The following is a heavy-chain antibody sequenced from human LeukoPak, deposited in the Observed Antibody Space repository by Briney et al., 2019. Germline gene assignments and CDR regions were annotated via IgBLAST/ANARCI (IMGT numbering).Heavy chain of an antibody. D-gene: IGHD5-18*01. CDR3: AKDDTLATGPFGY. Sequence: GGSLRLSCAASGFTFSTYGMHWVRQAPGQGLEWVAFIRYDGSIKYYADSVKGRFTISRDNSKNTLYLQMNSLRGEDTAVYYCAKDDTLATGPFGYWGQGTLVTVSS. V-gene: IGHV3-30*02. CDR2: IRYDGSIK. CDR1: GFTFSTYG. J-gene: IGHJ4*02.